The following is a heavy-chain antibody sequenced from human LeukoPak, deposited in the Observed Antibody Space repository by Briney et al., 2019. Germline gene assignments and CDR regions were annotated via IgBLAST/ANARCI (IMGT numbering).Heavy chain of an antibody. Sequence: ASVKVSCKASGYTFTGYYMHWVRQAPGQGLEWMGWISTYNGNTNYAQKLQGRVTMTTDTSTSTAYMDLRSLRSDDTAVYYCARVYSGSYGSFDNWGQGTLVTVSS. CDR3: ARVYSGSYGSFDN. CDR1: GYTFTGYY. J-gene: IGHJ4*02. V-gene: IGHV1-18*04. D-gene: IGHD1-26*01. CDR2: ISTYNGNT.